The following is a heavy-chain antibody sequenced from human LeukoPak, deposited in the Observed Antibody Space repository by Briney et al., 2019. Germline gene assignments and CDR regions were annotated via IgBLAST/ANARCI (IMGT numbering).Heavy chain of an antibody. D-gene: IGHD6-19*01. J-gene: IGHJ5*02. CDR2: IYYSGST. Sequence: SETLSLTCTVSGGSISSYYWSWIRQPPGKGLEWIGYIYYSGSTNYNPSLKSRVTISVDTSKNQFSLKLSSVTAADTAVYYCARTGPGIAVLRFDPWGQGTLVTVSS. CDR1: GGSISSYY. CDR3: ARTGPGIAVLRFDP. V-gene: IGHV4-59*12.